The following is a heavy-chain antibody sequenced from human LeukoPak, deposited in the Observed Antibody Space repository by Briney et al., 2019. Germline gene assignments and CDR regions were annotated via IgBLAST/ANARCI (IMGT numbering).Heavy chain of an antibody. CDR1: GFTFSSYA. Sequence: TGGSLRLSCAASGFTFSSYAMSWVRQPPGKGLEWIGSIYHSGSTYHNPSLKSRVTISVDTSKNQFSLNLNSVTAADTAVYYCARVDGYHLGDFDIWGQGTMVTVSS. D-gene: IGHD5-24*01. CDR3: ARVDGYHLGDFDI. V-gene: IGHV4-39*02. J-gene: IGHJ3*02. CDR2: IYHSGST.